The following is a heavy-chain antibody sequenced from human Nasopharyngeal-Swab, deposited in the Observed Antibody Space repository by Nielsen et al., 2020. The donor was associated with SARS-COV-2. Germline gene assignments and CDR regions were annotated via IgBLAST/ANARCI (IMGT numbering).Heavy chain of an antibody. Sequence: SVKVSCKASGGTFSNLAISWVRQAPGQGLEWMGGIIPIFGTANYAQKFQGRVTITADESTSTAYMELSSLRSEDTAVYYCARGSVYYYYGMDVWGQGTTVTVSS. V-gene: IGHV1-69*13. CDR3: ARGSVYYYYGMDV. CDR1: GGTFSNLA. J-gene: IGHJ6*02. CDR2: IIPIFGTA.